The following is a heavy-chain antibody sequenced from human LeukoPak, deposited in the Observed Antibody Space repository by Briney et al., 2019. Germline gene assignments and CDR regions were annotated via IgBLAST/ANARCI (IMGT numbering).Heavy chain of an antibody. V-gene: IGHV4-4*07. CDR3: ARDSGTTGEVKFDP. D-gene: IGHD3-10*01. J-gene: IGHJ5*02. CDR2: IYGSGST. CDR1: GGSISRYY. Sequence: SETLSLTCTVSGGSISRYYWSWIRQPAGKGLQWIGRIYGSGSTTYNPSLKSRLTMPVDTSKNQFSLKLSSMTAADTAIYYCARDSGTTGEVKFDPWGQGILVTVSS.